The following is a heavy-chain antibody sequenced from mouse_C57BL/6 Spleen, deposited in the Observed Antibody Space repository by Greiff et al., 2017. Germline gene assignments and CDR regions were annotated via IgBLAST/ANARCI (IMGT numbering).Heavy chain of an antibody. CDR1: GYTFTGYW. J-gene: IGHJ2*01. D-gene: IGHD1-1*01. V-gene: IGHV1-9*01. Sequence: QVQLQQSGAELMKPGASVKLSCKATGYTFTGYWLEWVKLRPGHGLEWIGEILPGSGSTNYNEKFKGKATFTADTSSNTAYMQLSSLTTEDSAIYNCATGPTVVAYYFDYWGQGTTLTVSS. CDR3: ATGPTVVAYYFDY. CDR2: ILPGSGST.